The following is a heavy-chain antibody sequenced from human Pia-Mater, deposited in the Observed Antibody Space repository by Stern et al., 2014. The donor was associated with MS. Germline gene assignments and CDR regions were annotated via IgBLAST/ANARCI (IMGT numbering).Heavy chain of an antibody. CDR3: AKGRTVTGTGYGVDV. J-gene: IGHJ6*02. CDR1: GFTFSDYA. CDR2: ISGSGGNT. V-gene: IGHV3-23*04. Sequence: EVQLVESGGGLVQPGGFLRLSCAASGFTFSDYAMTWVRQAPGKGLEWVSSISGSGGNTLYADSVKGRLTISRDSAKSPLSLHIGSLRVEDTARYYCAKGRTVTGTGYGVDVWGQGTTVTLSS. D-gene: IGHD6-19*01.